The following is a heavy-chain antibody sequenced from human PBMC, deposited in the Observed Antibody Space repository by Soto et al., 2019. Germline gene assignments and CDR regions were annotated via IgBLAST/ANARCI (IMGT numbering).Heavy chain of an antibody. D-gene: IGHD2-2*01. J-gene: IGHJ6*02. Sequence: EVQLLESGGGLVQPGGSLRLSCAASGFTFSSYAVSWVRQAPGKGLEWVSSISGDGFSTYYADSVKGRLTISRDNSKNTLYLQMNSLRAEDTAVYYCARRGGFGEVPKYYYYGMDVWGQGTTVTVSS. V-gene: IGHV3-23*01. CDR2: ISGDGFST. CDR3: ARRGGFGEVPKYYYYGMDV. CDR1: GFTFSSYA.